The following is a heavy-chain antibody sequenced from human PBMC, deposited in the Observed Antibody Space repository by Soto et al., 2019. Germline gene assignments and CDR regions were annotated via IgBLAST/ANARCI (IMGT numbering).Heavy chain of an antibody. CDR2: IYYSGST. CDR1: GGSISSGGYY. J-gene: IGHJ5*02. D-gene: IGHD2-15*01. V-gene: IGHV4-31*03. Sequence: QVQLQESGPGLVKPSQTLSLTCTVSGGSISSGGYYWSWIRQHPGKGLEWIGYIYYSGSTYYNPSLKSRVTISVDTSKNQFSLKLSSVTAAVTAVYYCSRALGYCSGGSCYFNWFDPWGQGTLVTVSS. CDR3: SRALGYCSGGSCYFNWFDP.